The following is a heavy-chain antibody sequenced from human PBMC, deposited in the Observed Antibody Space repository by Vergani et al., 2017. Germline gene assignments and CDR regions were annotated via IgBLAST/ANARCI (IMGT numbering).Heavy chain of an antibody. CDR1: GYTLTELS. CDR3: ATDAPDTDILTGPDDYMDV. J-gene: IGHJ6*03. CDR2: FDPEDGET. Sequence: QVQLVQSGAEVKKPGASVKVSCKVSGYTLTELSMYWVRQAPGKGLEWMGCFDPEDGETIYEQKFQGRVTMTEDTSTTTPYLELSSLRSADTAVYYCATDAPDTDILTGPDDYMDVWGKGTTVTVYS. D-gene: IGHD3-9*01. V-gene: IGHV1-24*01.